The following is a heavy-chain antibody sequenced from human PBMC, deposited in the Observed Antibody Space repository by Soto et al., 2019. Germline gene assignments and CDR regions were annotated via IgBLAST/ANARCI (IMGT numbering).Heavy chain of an antibody. J-gene: IGHJ4*02. CDR2: IYPGDSDT. V-gene: IGHV5-51*01. CDR3: ARTVRKGHSRSSPLDY. D-gene: IGHD6-6*01. Sequence: PGESLKISFTGSGYTFSKYWIGWVRQMPGKCLEWMEIIYPGDSDTRYSPSFQGQVTISADKSVSTAYLQWSSLKASETAMYYCARTVRKGHSRSSPLDYSGQGTLVTVSS. CDR1: GYTFSKYW.